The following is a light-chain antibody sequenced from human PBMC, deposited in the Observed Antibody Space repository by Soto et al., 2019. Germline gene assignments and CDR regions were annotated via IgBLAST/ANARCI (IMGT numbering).Light chain of an antibody. Sequence: LSQSPGTLSLSLWDIATLAWRASQSVSSSCLAWDQQKPGQAPRPLIQGATSRATGIPDRFRGSGSGTDFTLTISRLEPEDFAVDYCQQYGSAPLWTFGQGTKVEI. CDR3: QQYGSAPLWT. J-gene: IGKJ1*01. CDR2: GAT. V-gene: IGKV3-20*01. CDR1: QSVSSSC.